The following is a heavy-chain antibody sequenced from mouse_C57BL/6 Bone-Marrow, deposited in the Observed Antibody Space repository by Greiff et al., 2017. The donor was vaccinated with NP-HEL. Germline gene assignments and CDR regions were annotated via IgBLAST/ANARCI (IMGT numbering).Heavy chain of an antibody. CDR1: GYTFTSYW. CDR3: ARNPYDGYYLAWFAY. D-gene: IGHD2-3*01. CDR2: IHPNSGST. J-gene: IGHJ3*01. V-gene: IGHV1-64*01. Sequence: QVQLKQPGAELVKPGASVKLSCKASGYTFTSYWMHWVKQRPGQGLEWIGMIHPNSGSTNYNEKFKSKATLTVDKSSSTAYMQLSSLTSEDSAVYYCARNPYDGYYLAWFAYWGQGTLVTVSA.